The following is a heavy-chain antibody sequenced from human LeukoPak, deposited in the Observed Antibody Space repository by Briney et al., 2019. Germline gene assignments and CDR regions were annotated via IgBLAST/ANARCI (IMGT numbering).Heavy chain of an antibody. Sequence: SGPTLVNPTQTLTLTCTFSGFSLSTSGVGVGWIRQPPGKALEWLALIYWDDDKRYSPSLKSRLTITKDTSKNQVVLTMTNMDPVDTATYYCAHFTGLLWFGGRQVFWFDPWGQGTLVTVSS. J-gene: IGHJ5*02. V-gene: IGHV2-5*02. CDR1: GFSLSTSGVG. CDR2: IYWDDDK. D-gene: IGHD3-10*01. CDR3: AHFTGLLWFGGRQVFWFDP.